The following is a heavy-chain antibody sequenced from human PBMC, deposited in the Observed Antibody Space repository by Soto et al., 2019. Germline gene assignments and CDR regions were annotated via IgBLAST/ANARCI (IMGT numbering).Heavy chain of an antibody. CDR2: ISYDGSNK. J-gene: IGHJ4*02. D-gene: IGHD3-10*01. Sequence: QVQLVESGGGVVQPGRSLRLSCAASGFTFSSYGMHWVRQAPGKGLEWVAVISYDGSNKYYADSVKGRFTISRDNSKNTLYLQMNSLRAEDTAVYYCALWLGEIFDYWGQGNLVTVSS. CDR1: GFTFSSYG. CDR3: ALWLGEIFDY. V-gene: IGHV3-30*03.